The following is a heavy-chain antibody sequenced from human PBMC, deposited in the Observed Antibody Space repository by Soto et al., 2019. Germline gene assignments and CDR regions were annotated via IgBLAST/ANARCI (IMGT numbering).Heavy chain of an antibody. CDR2: VVVNSGNR. CDR3: AANPRYTSGWYGATTSYYYGMDV. CDR1: GFTFSHPA. D-gene: IGHD6-13*01. Sequence: QMQLVQSGPEVKKPGTSVRVSCKASGFTFSHPAVQWVRQARGPRLERIGWVVVNSGNRNFAQKFQERDTITRDMSTNAIYMELSSLRSEDTALYYCAANPRYTSGWYGATTSYYYGMDVWGQGTTVTVPS. J-gene: IGHJ6*02. V-gene: IGHV1-58*01.